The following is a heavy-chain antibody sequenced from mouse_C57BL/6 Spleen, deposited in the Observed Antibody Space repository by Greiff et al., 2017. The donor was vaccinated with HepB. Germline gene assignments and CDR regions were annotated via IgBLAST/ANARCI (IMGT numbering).Heavy chain of an antibody. V-gene: IGHV1-55*01. CDR1: GYTFTSYW. D-gene: IGHD1-1*01. CDR2: IYPGSGST. J-gene: IGHJ2*01. Sequence: QVQLQQSGAELVKPGASVKMSCKASGYTFTSYWITWVKQRPGQGLEWIGDIYPGSGSTNYNEKFKSKATLTVDTSSSTAYMQLSSLTSEDSAVYYCAREGFGTTVVAPDYWGQGTTLTVSS. CDR3: AREGFGTTVVAPDY.